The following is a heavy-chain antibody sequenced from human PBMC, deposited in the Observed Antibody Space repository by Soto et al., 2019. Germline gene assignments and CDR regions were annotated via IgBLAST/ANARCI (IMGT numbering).Heavy chain of an antibody. V-gene: IGHV4-59*12. CDR1: GASITSYY. J-gene: IGHJ6*03. CDR2: IHYSGST. CDR3: ARLDYYYYLDV. Sequence: QGQLQESGPGLVRPSETLSLTCTVSGASITSYYWSWIRQSSGKGPEWIGYIHYSGSTNYNPSLESRVTMSIDTSESQFSLRLRSVTAADTAVYYCARLDYYYYLDVWGKGTAVTVSS.